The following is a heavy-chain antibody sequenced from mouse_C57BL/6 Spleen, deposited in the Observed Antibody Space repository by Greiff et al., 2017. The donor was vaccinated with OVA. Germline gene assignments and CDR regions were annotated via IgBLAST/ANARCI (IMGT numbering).Heavy chain of an antibody. J-gene: IGHJ1*03. CDR3: ARDPGWYFDV. V-gene: IGHV5-17*01. Sequence: VQLKESGGGLVKPGGSLKLSCAASGFTFSDYGMHWVRQAPEKGLEWVAYISSGSSTIYYADTVKGRFTISRDNAKNTLFLQMTSLRSEDTAMYYCARDPGWYFDVWGTGTTVTVSS. CDR2: ISSGSSTI. CDR1: GFTFSDYG.